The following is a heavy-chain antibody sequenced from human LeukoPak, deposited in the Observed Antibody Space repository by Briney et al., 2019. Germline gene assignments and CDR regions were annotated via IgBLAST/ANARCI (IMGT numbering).Heavy chain of an antibody. CDR2: INPNSGGT. Sequence: GASVKVSCKASGYTFTGYYMHWVRQAPGQGLEWMGWINPNSGGTNYAQKFQGRVTMTRDTSISTAYMELSRLRSDDTAVYYCARGPDDYDSSGYGDYWGQGTLVTVSS. J-gene: IGHJ4*02. CDR3: ARGPDDYDSSGYGDY. V-gene: IGHV1-2*02. CDR1: GYTFTGYY. D-gene: IGHD3-22*01.